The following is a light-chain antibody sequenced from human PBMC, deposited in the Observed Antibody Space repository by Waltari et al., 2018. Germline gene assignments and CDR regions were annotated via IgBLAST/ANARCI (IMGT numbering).Light chain of an antibody. J-gene: IGLJ2*01. Sequence: QSVLTQPPSASGTPGQWVTISCSGSSSNIGGNTVTWYQQLPGTAPKLLSYGTNHRPSGVPGRFSGSKSGTSASLAISGLQSKDEADYYCAAWDDSLNGPVFGGGTNLSVL. CDR1: SSNIGGNT. CDR3: AAWDDSLNGPV. CDR2: GTN. V-gene: IGLV1-44*01.